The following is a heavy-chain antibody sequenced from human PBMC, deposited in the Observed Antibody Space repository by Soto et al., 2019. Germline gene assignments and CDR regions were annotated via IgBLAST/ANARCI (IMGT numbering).Heavy chain of an antibody. J-gene: IGHJ5*02. CDR2: ITNTGGAT. Sequence: GGSLRLSCAASGFTFGNFDMSWVRQAPGKGLQWVSSITNTGGATYHTASVNGRFIVSGNNSKNVMFVLMRGLGVDDTALYSCAENPRSDSVGVRTIVENWFDPWGRGSLVTVSS. CDR3: AENPRSDSVGVRTIVENWFDP. CDR1: GFTFGNFD. D-gene: IGHD3-10*01. V-gene: IGHV3-23*01.